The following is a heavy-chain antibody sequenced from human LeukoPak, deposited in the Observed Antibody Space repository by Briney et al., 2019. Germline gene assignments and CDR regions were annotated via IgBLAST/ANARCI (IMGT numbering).Heavy chain of an antibody. Sequence: PGGSLRLSCTASGFTFSKYYMTWIRQAPGKGLEWVSSISSSGNSTDYADSVKGRFTISRDNAKKSLYLQMNSLSAEDTAVYYCAREVYWNYDYWGQGTLVTVSS. CDR3: AREVYWNYDY. CDR1: GFTFSKYY. CDR2: ISSSGNST. J-gene: IGHJ4*02. D-gene: IGHD2-15*01. V-gene: IGHV3-11*06.